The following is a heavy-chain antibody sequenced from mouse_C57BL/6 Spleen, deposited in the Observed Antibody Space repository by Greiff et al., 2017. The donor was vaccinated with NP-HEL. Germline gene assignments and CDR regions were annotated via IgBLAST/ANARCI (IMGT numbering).Heavy chain of an antibody. CDR2: ISDGGSYT. V-gene: IGHV5-4*01. J-gene: IGHJ1*03. CDR3: AREDYCGSSRGYFDG. Sequence: EVMLVESGGGLVKPGGSLKLSCAASGFTFSSYAMSWVRQTPEKRLEWVATISDGGSYTYYPDNVKGRCTISRDNAKNNPYLQMSQLKSEDTAMYYCAREDYCGSSRGYFDGWGTGTTVTVSS. CDR1: GFTFSSYA. D-gene: IGHD1-1*01.